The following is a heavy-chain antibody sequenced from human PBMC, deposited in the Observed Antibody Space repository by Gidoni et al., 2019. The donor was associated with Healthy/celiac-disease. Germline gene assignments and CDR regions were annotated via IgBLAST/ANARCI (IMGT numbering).Heavy chain of an antibody. CDR1: GFTFSSYA. D-gene: IGHD2-15*01. CDR2: ISGSGGST. Sequence: EVQLLESGGGLVQPGGSLRLSCAASGFTFSSYAMSWVRQAPGKGLEWVSAISGSGGSTYYADSVKGRFTISRDNSKNPLYLQMNSLRAEDTAVYYCAKTIGYCSGGSCPYYFDYWGQGTLVTVSS. J-gene: IGHJ4*02. CDR3: AKTIGYCSGGSCPYYFDY. V-gene: IGHV3-23*01.